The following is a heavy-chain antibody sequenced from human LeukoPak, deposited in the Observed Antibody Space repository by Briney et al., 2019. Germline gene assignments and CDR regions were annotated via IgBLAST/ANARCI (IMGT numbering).Heavy chain of an antibody. Sequence: GGSLRLSCAASVFTFSNYCMHGVPQAPAKGQVWVSRINSDGIHTSYADSVKGRFTISRDNAKSKLNLQMNSLSAEDTAVYYCARDLGQYYDTSDNWFDPWGQGTLVTVSS. CDR2: INSDGIHT. CDR3: ARDLGQYYDTSDNWFDP. CDR1: VFTFSNYC. J-gene: IGHJ5*02. D-gene: IGHD3-22*01. V-gene: IGHV3-74*01.